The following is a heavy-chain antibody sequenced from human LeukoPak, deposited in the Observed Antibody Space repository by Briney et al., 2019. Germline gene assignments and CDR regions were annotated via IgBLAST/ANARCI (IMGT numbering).Heavy chain of an antibody. V-gene: IGHV4-30-2*01. Sequence: TSQTLSLTCAVSGGSISSGGYSWSWIRQPPGKGLEWIGYIYHSGSTYYNPSLKSRVTISVDRSKNQFSLKLSSVTAADTAVYYCARVPGVDAFDIWGQGTMVTVSS. D-gene: IGHD7-27*01. CDR3: ARVPGVDAFDI. J-gene: IGHJ3*02. CDR1: GGSISSGGYS. CDR2: IYHSGST.